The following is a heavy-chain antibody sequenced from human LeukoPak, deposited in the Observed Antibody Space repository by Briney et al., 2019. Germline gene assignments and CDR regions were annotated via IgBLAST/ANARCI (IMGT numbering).Heavy chain of an antibody. J-gene: IGHJ3*02. D-gene: IGHD3-9*01. CDR1: GFTFSSYS. CDR2: ISSSSSYI. Sequence: GGSLRLSCAASGFTFSSYSMNWVRQAPGKGLEWVSSISSSSSYIHYADSVKGRFTISRDNAKNSLYLQMNSLRAEDTAVYYCARASTPLRYFDWLHDAFDIWGQGTMATVSS. CDR3: ARASTPLRYFDWLHDAFDI. V-gene: IGHV3-21*01.